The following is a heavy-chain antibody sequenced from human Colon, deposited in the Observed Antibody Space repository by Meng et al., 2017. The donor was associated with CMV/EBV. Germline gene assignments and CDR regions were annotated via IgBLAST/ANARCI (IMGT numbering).Heavy chain of an antibody. CDR2: IKQDGSEK. Sequence: SCAASGFTFSSYWMSWVRQAPGKRLEWVANIKQDGSEKYYVDSVKGRFTISRDNAKNSLYLQMNSLRAEDTAVYYCAREGSSSYFDYWGQGTLVTVSS. D-gene: IGHD6-13*01. CDR1: GFTFSSYW. V-gene: IGHV3-7*01. J-gene: IGHJ4*02. CDR3: AREGSSSYFDY.